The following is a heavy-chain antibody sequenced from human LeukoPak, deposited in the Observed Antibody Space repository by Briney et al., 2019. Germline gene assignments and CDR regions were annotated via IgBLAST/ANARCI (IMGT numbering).Heavy chain of an antibody. V-gene: IGHV4-4*07. D-gene: IGHD6-13*01. CDR2: IYSSGST. Sequence: PSETLSLTCTVSGGSISGYYWSWIRQPAGKGLEWIGRIYSSGSTNYNPSLKSRVTISIDTSKNQFSLKLNSVTAADTAVYFCARHIKSGYTRSWSSFDYWGQGTLVTVSS. J-gene: IGHJ4*02. CDR1: GGSISGYY. CDR3: ARHIKSGYTRSWSSFDY.